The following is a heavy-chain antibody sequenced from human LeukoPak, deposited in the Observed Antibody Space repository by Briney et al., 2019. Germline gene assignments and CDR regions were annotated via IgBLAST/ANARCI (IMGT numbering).Heavy chain of an antibody. Sequence: PWGTLTLSCAVYGWTFSDYFLGWIRQPPGQGLEWIGGISHSGRTYDNPSLKSRVTISVDTSKNQFSLHLSSVTAADTAVYYCARDVVVVPAAIHYGMDVWGQGTTVTVSS. CDR3: ARDVVVVPAAIHYGMDV. CDR1: GWTFSDYF. V-gene: IGHV4-34*01. J-gene: IGHJ6*02. CDR2: ISHSGRT. D-gene: IGHD2-2*01.